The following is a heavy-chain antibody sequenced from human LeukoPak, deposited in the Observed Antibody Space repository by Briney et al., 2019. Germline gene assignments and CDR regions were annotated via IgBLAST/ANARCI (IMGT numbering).Heavy chain of an antibody. CDR3: ARDGLGGIAVAGTLDY. V-gene: IGHV3-30-3*01. J-gene: IGHJ4*02. CDR1: GFTFSSYA. Sequence: GGSLRLSCAASGFTFSSYAMHWVRQAPGKGLEWVAVISYDGSNKYYADSVKGRFTIFRDNSKNTLYLQMNSLRAEDTAVYYCARDGLGGIAVAGTLDYWGQGTLVTVSS. D-gene: IGHD6-19*01. CDR2: ISYDGSNK.